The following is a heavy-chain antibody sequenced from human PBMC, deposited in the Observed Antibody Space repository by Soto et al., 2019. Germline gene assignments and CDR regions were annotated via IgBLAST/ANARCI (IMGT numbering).Heavy chain of an antibody. V-gene: IGHV3-21*01. Sequence: GGPRGRYEAASGFASSSYSMNLVRQAPGKGLEWVSSISSSSSYIYYADSVKGRFTISRDNAKNSLYLQMNSLRAEDTAVYYCARGGSYYYYGMDVWGQGTTVTVSS. J-gene: IGHJ6*02. CDR3: ARGGSYYYYGMDV. CDR1: GFASSSYS. CDR2: ISSSSSYI.